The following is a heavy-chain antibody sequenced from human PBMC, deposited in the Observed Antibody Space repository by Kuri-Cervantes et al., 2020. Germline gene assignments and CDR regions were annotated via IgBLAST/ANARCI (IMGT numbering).Heavy chain of an antibody. D-gene: IGHD5-18*01. CDR2: IDWDDDK. Sequence: SGPTLVKPTQTLTLTCTFSGFSLSISGVGVGWVRQPPGKALEWLALIDWDDDKYYSTSLKTRLTISKDTSKNQVVLTMTNMDPADTATYYCAHAYSYTGFDPWGQGTLVTVSS. CDR3: AHAYSYTGFDP. V-gene: IGHV2-70*12. CDR1: GFSLSISGVG. J-gene: IGHJ5*02.